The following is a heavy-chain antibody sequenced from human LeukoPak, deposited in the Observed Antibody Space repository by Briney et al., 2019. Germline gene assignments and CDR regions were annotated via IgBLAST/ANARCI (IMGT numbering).Heavy chain of an antibody. V-gene: IGHV3-30-3*01. CDR1: GFTFSSYA. CDR2: ISYDGSNK. Sequence: PGGSLRLSCAASGFTFSSYAMHWVRQAPGKGLEWVAVISYDGSNKYYADSVKGRLTISRDDSKNTLYLQMNSLRAEDTAVYYCARKWELLDYYYGMDVWGQGTTVTVSS. D-gene: IGHD1-26*01. CDR3: ARKWELLDYYYGMDV. J-gene: IGHJ6*02.